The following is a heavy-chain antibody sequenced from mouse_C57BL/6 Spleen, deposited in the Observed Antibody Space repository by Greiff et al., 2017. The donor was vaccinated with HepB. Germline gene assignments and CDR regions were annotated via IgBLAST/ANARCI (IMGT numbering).Heavy chain of an antibody. CDR3: AREDYYVSSYDYFDY. CDR2: IYPGSGNT. Sequence: VQLVESGAELVRPGASVKLSCKASGYTFTDYYINWVKQRPGQGLEWIARIYPGSGNTYYNEKFKGKATLTAEKSSSTAYMQISSLTSEDSAVYFCAREDYYVSSYDYFDYWGQGTTLTVSS. CDR1: GYTFTDYY. V-gene: IGHV1-76*01. J-gene: IGHJ2*01. D-gene: IGHD1-1*01.